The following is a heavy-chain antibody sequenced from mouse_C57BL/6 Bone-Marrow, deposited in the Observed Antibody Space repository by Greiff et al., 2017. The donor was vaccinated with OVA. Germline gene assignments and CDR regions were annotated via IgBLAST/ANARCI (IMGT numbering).Heavy chain of an antibody. J-gene: IGHJ3*01. D-gene: IGHD2-1*01. CDR2: IYPGSGST. CDR3: AREHYGNYVSFAY. CDR1: GYTFTSYW. Sequence: QVQLQQPGAELVKPGASVKMSCKASGYTFTSYWITWVKQRPGQGLEWIGDIYPGSGSTNYNEKFKSKATLTVDTSSSTAYMQLSSLTSEDSAVYYCAREHYGNYVSFAYWGQGTLVTVSA. V-gene: IGHV1-55*01.